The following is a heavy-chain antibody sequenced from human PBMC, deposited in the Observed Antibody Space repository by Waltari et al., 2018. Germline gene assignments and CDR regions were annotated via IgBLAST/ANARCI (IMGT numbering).Heavy chain of an antibody. V-gene: IGHV4-38-2*02. CDR2: IYHSGST. Sequence: QVQLQESGPGLVKPSGTLSLTCSVSGYSISSGYYWGWIRQPPGKGLEWIGSIYHSGSTYYNPSLKSRVTISVDTSKNQFSVKLSSVTAADTAVYYCARSSSGYYYYMDVWGKGTTVTISS. CDR1: GYSISSGYY. CDR3: ARSSSGYYYYMDV. J-gene: IGHJ6*03. D-gene: IGHD3-22*01.